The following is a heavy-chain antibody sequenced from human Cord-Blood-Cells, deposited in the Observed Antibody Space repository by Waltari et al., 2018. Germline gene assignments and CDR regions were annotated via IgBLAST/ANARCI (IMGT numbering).Heavy chain of an antibody. CDR1: GFTFSSYA. Sequence: EVQRLESGGGLVQPGGSLRLSCAASGFTFSSYAMSWVRQAPGKGLEWVSAISGRGGSTYYAGSVTGRFTISRDNSKNTLYLQMNSLRAEDTAVYYCAKPGGPGSYYNAFDIWGQGTMVTVSS. CDR3: AKPGGPGSYYNAFDI. J-gene: IGHJ3*02. CDR2: ISGRGGST. D-gene: IGHD3-10*01. V-gene: IGHV3-23*01.